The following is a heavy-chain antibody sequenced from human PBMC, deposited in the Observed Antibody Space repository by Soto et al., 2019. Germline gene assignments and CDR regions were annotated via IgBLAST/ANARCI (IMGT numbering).Heavy chain of an antibody. J-gene: IGHJ4*02. D-gene: IGHD3-16*02. Sequence: GGSLRLSCAASGFTFSSYSMNWVRQAPGKGLEWVSSISSSSSYIYYADSVKGRFTISRDNAKNSLYLQMNSLRAEDTAVYYCARDWGNYQNHFDYWGQGTLLTVSS. CDR3: ARDWGNYQNHFDY. CDR1: GFTFSSYS. CDR2: ISSSSSYI. V-gene: IGHV3-21*01.